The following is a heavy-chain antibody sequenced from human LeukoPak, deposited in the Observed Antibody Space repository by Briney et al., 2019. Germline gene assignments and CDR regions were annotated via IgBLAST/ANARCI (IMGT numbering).Heavy chain of an antibody. CDR2: ISPYNGNK. V-gene: IGHV1-18*01. J-gene: IGHJ4*02. CDR3: ARGEYELVGDY. Sequence: ASVKVSCKASGVIFSRHSFNWVRQAPGQGLEWMGWISPYNGNKNYAQKFQGRVTMTTDTSTNTAYMELRGLRSDDTAVYYCARGEYELVGDYWGQGTLITVSS. D-gene: IGHD6-13*01. CDR1: GVIFSRHS.